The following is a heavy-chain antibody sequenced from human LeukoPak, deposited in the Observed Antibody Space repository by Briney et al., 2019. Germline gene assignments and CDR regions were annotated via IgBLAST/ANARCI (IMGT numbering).Heavy chain of an antibody. CDR1: GFTFSSYS. CDR2: ISSSSSYI. D-gene: IGHD6-19*01. CDR3: ARRYSSGSNWFDP. J-gene: IGHJ5*02. V-gene: IGHV3-21*01. Sequence: EGSLRLSCAASGFTFSSYSMNWVRQAPGKGLEWVSSISSSSSYIYYADSVKGRFTISRDNAKNSLYLQMNSLRAEDTAVYYCARRYSSGSNWFDPWGQGTLVTVSS.